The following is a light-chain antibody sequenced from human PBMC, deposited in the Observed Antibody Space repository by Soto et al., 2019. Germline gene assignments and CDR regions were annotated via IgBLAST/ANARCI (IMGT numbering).Light chain of an antibody. J-gene: IGLJ1*01. CDR1: NSDVGAYNY. CDR2: DVS. CDR3: CSYTNSAYV. Sequence: SALTQPRSVSGAPGQSVTISCTGNNSDVGAYNYVSWYQQHPAKAPNLMIYDVSKRPSGVPDRFSGSKSGNTASLTIPGLQAEDEGDYYCCSYTNSAYVFGTGTKVTVL. V-gene: IGLV2-11*01.